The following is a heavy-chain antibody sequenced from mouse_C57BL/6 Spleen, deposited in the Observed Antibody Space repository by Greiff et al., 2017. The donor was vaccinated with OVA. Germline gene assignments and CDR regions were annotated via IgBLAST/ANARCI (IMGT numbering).Heavy chain of an antibody. V-gene: IGHV5-9-1*02. CDR3: TRVHYDYDIFDY. CDR2: ISSGGDYI. Sequence: EVKLMESGEGLVKPGGSLKLSCAASGFTFSSYAMSWVRQTPEKRLEWVAYISSGGDYIYYADTVKGRFTISRDNARNTLYLQMSSLKSEDTAMDYCTRVHYDYDIFDYWGQGTTLTVSS. CDR1: GFTFSSYA. J-gene: IGHJ2*01. D-gene: IGHD2-4*01.